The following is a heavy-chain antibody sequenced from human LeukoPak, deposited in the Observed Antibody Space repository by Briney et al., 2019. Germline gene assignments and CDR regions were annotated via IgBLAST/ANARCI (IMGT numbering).Heavy chain of an antibody. CDR1: GGSISSTSYY. D-gene: IGHD3-3*01. CDR3: ARSGYSNFDY. CDR2: IYHSGSM. V-gene: IGHV4-39*07. J-gene: IGHJ4*02. Sequence: SETLSLTCTVSGGSISSTSYYWGWIRQPPGKGLEWIGSIYHSGSMYASLKSRVTISVDTSKNQFSLKLSSVTAADTAVYYCARSGYSNFDYWGQGTLVTVSS.